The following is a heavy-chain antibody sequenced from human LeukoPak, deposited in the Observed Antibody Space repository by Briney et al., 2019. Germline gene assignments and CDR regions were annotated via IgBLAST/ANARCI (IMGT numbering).Heavy chain of an antibody. J-gene: IGHJ5*02. CDR3: ARGYCSGGSCYSDWFDP. D-gene: IGHD2-15*01. CDR2: VYHSGST. V-gene: IGHV4-30-2*01. Sequence: SETLSLTCAVSGGSISSGGYSWSWIRQPPGKGLEWIGYVYHSGSTYYNPSLKSRVTISVDRSKNQFSLKLSSVTAADTAVYYCARGYCSGGSCYSDWFDPWGQGTLVTVSS. CDR1: GGSISSGGYS.